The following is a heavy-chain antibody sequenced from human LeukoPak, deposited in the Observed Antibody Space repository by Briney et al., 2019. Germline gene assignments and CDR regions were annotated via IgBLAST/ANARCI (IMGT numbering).Heavy chain of an antibody. V-gene: IGHV3-21*01. D-gene: IGHD1-26*01. Sequence: GGSLRLSCAASGFTFSNYNMNWVRQAPGKGLEWVSSITSTSSYIYYADSVKGRFTISRDNAENSLYLQMNSLRAENTSVYYCARDPYSGSYGDYYYYYMDVWGKGTTVTISS. CDR1: GFTFSNYN. CDR3: ARDPYSGSYGDYYYYYMDV. J-gene: IGHJ6*03. CDR2: ITSTSSYI.